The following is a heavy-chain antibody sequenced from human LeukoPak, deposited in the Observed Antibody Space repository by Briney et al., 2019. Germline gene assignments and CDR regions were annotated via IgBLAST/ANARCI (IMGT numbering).Heavy chain of an antibody. Sequence: GGSLRLSCAASGFTFSSYSMNWVRQAPGKGLEWVSSISSSSSYIYYADSVKGRFTISRDNAKNSLYLQMNSLRAEDTAMYYCARVRGNSPGGLFDCWGQGTLVTVSS. J-gene: IGHJ4*02. CDR1: GFTFSSYS. D-gene: IGHD4-23*01. CDR3: ARVRGNSPGGLFDC. CDR2: ISSSSSYI. V-gene: IGHV3-21*01.